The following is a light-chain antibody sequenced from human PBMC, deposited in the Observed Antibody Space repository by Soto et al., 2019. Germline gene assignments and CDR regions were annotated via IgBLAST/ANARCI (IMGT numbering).Light chain of an antibody. CDR3: QQYGSAPLT. CDR2: RSS. Sequence: EIVLTQSTGNLSLSPGERATLTCRARQSVSSSFLAVYLQNPGHPPRLLICRSSVRATGIPDRFSGSGSGTDFTLTISSLEPEDAAVYYCQQYGSAPLTFGQGTKVDIK. J-gene: IGKJ1*01. V-gene: IGKV3-20*01. CDR1: QSVSSSF.